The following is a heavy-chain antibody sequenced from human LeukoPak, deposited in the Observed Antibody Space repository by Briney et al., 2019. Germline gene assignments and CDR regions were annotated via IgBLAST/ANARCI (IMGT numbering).Heavy chain of an antibody. Sequence: SQTLSLTCVISGDSVSSSSSAWNWIRQSPSRGLEWLGRTFYRSRWYYDYVISLKGRITINPDTSKNQFSLQLNSVTPEDTAVYYCARDISSSNYYFDYWGQGVLVTVSS. CDR3: ARDISSSNYYFDY. J-gene: IGHJ4*02. D-gene: IGHD6-13*01. CDR1: GDSVSSSSSA. V-gene: IGHV6-1*01. CDR2: TFYRSRWYY.